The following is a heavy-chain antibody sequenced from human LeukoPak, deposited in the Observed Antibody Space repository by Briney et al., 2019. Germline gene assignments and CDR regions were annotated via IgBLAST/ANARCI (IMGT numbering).Heavy chain of an antibody. V-gene: IGHV1-8*01. Sequence: GASVKVSCKASGYTFTSYDINWVRQATGQGLEWMGWMNPYSGNTGYAQKFQGRVTMTRNTSISTAYMELSSLRSEDTAVYYCARFFYDSSGYYLGNWGQGTLVTVSS. CDR1: GYTFTSYD. D-gene: IGHD3-22*01. CDR3: ARFFYDSSGYYLGN. J-gene: IGHJ4*02. CDR2: MNPYSGNT.